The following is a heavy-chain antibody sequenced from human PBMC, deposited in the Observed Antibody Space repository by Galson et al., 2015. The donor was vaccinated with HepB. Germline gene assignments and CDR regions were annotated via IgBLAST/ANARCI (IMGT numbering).Heavy chain of an antibody. J-gene: IGHJ4*02. CDR2: ISYDGSNE. V-gene: IGHV3-30-3*01. D-gene: IGHD5-24*01. CDR1: GFTFSSYA. Sequence: SLRLSCAASGFTFSSYAMHWVRQAPGKGLGWVAVISYDGSNEYYADSVKGRFTISRSNFKNTLYLQMDSLRAEDTALYYCARGREMATPYFDYWGQGTLVTVSS. CDR3: ARGREMATPYFDY.